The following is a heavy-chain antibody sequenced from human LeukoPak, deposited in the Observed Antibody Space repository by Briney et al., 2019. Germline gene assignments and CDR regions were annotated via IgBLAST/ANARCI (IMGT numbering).Heavy chain of an antibody. J-gene: IGHJ3*02. V-gene: IGHV3-33*01. CDR2: IWYDGSNK. Sequence: GGSLRLSCAASGFTFSSYGMHWVRQAPGKGLEWVAVIWYDGSNKYYADSVKGRFTISRDNSKNTLYLQMNSLRAKDTAVYYCARGPRRDGYKDAFDIWGQGTMVTVSS. D-gene: IGHD5-24*01. CDR1: GFTFSSYG. CDR3: ARGPRRDGYKDAFDI.